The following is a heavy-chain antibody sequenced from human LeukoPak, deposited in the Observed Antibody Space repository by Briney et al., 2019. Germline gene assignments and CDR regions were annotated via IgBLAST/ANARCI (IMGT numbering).Heavy chain of an antibody. CDR1: GGSISSGSYY. Sequence: SETLSLTCTVSGGSISSGSYYWSWIRQPAGKGLEWIGRIYTGGSTNYDPSLKSRVTISVDTSKNQFSLRLSSVTAADTAVYYCARGTTDYYYYYMDVWGEGTTVTVSS. V-gene: IGHV4-61*02. D-gene: IGHD4-11*01. CDR2: IYTGGST. J-gene: IGHJ6*03. CDR3: ARGTTDYYYYYMDV.